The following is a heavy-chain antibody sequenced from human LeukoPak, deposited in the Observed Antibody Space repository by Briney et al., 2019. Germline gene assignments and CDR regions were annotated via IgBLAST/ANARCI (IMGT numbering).Heavy chain of an antibody. CDR1: GFTFDGYA. J-gene: IGHJ5*02. CDR3: AKDWGSSWYSGSRFDP. CDR2: ISWNSGSI. D-gene: IGHD6-13*01. V-gene: IGHV3-9*03. Sequence: GRSLRLSCAASGFTFDGYAMHWVRQAPGKGLEWVSGISWNSGSIGYADSVKGRFTISRDNAKNSLYLQMNSLRAEDMALYYCAKDWGSSWYSGSRFDPWGQGTLVAVSS.